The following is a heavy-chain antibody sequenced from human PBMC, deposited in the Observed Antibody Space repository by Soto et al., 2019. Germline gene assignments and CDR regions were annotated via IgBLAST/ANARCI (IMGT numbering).Heavy chain of an antibody. D-gene: IGHD2-8*02. J-gene: IGHJ4*02. V-gene: IGHV4-4*02. CDR2: IYHSGST. CDR1: GGSINSYNW. Sequence: SETLSLTCAVSGGSINSYNWWSWVRQPPGKGLEWIGEIYHSGSTNYNPSLKSRVTISVDTSKNQFSLKLTSVTAADTAVYYCARDKITGLFDYWGQGTLVTVSS. CDR3: ARDKITGLFDY.